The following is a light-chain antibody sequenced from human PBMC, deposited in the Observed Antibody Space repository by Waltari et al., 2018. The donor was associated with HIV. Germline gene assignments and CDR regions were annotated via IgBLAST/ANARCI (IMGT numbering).Light chain of an antibody. CDR2: AAS. J-gene: IGKJ3*01. CDR1: QSISSY. V-gene: IGKV1-39*01. CDR3: QQSYSTLPFT. Sequence: QMTQSPSSLSASVGDRVTITCRASQSISSYLNWYQQKPGKAPKLLIYAASNLQSGVPSRFSGSGSGTDFTLTISSLQREDFATYYCQQSYSTLPFTFGPGTKVEVK.